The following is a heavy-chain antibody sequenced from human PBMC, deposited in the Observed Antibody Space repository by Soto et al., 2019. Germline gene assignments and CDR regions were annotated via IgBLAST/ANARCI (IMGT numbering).Heavy chain of an antibody. Sequence: PGGSLRLSCAASGFTFSSYAMSWVRQAPGKGLEWVSAISGSGGSTYYADSVKGRFTISRDNSKNTLYLQMNSLRAEDTAVYYCANPIVLVPANYYYYGMDVWGQGTTVTVSS. CDR1: GFTFSSYA. CDR3: ANPIVLVPANYYYYGMDV. J-gene: IGHJ6*02. D-gene: IGHD2-2*01. CDR2: ISGSGGST. V-gene: IGHV3-23*01.